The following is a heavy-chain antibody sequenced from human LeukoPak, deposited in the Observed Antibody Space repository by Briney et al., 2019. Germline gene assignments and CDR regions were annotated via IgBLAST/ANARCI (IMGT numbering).Heavy chain of an antibody. CDR3: AKEDYYDSSGYYYPYFDY. Sequence: SLRLSCAASGFTFDDYAMHWVRQAPGKGLELVSGISWNSGSIGYADSVKGRFTISRDNAENSLYLQMNSLRAEDIALYYCAKEDYYDSSGYYYPYFDYWGQGTLVTVSS. D-gene: IGHD3-22*01. J-gene: IGHJ4*02. CDR1: GFTFDDYA. CDR2: ISWNSGSI. V-gene: IGHV3-9*03.